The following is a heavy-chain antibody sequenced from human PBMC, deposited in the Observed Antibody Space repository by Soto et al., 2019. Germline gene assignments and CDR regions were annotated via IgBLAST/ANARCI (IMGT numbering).Heavy chain of an antibody. J-gene: IGHJ4*02. CDR1: GFNFPAYA. CDR2: LVGSGGDI. CDR3: AKSGLYSGYAPDY. Sequence: SCSASGFNFPAYAMNWVRQAPGKGLQWVSGLVGSGGDINYADSVRGRFTVSRDNSKNTLYLQMNSLRAEDTAVYYCAKSGLYSGYAPDYWGQGTLVTVSS. D-gene: IGHD5-12*01. V-gene: IGHV3-23*01.